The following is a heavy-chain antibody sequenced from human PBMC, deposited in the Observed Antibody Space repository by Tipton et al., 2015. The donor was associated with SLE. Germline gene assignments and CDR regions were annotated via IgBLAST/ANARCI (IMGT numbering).Heavy chain of an antibody. V-gene: IGHV4-34*01. CDR2: INHSGST. CDR3: ARLGSTVTTYWFDP. D-gene: IGHD4-17*01. Sequence: TLSLTCTVSGGSISSHYWSWIRQPPGKGLEWIGEINHSGSTNYNPSLKSRVTISVDTSKSQFSLKLSSVTAADTAVYYCARLGSTVTTYWFDPWGQGTLVTVSS. J-gene: IGHJ5*02. CDR1: GGSISSHY.